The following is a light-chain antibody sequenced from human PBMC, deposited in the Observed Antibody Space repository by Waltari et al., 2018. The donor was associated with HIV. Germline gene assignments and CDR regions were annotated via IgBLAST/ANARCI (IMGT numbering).Light chain of an antibody. CDR2: DAS. Sequence: DIQMTQSPSSLSASVGDRVTITCQASQNISNSLNWYQQKPGKAPKFLIYDASNLETGVPSRFSGSGSGTDFTFSISSLQPEDIATYYCQQYDNLSYTFGQGTKLEIK. CDR1: QNISNS. J-gene: IGKJ2*01. V-gene: IGKV1-33*01. CDR3: QQYDNLSYT.